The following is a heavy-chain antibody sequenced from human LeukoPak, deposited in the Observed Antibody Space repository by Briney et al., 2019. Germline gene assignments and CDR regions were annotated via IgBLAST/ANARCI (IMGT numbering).Heavy chain of an antibody. CDR2: INPNSGGT. J-gene: IGHJ4*02. D-gene: IGHD3-10*01. CDR1: GYTFTGYY. V-gene: IGHV1-2*02. CDR3: ARAGVWFGEITDY. Sequence: ASVTVSCKASGYTFTGYYMHWVRQAPGQGLEWMGWINPNSGGTNYVQKFQGRVTMTRDTSISTAYMELSRLRSDDTAVYYCARAGVWFGEITDYWGQGTLVTVSS.